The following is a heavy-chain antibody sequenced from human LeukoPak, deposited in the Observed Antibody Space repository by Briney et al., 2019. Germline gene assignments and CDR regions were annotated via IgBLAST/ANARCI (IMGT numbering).Heavy chain of an antibody. CDR1: GGSFSGYY. D-gene: IGHD4-23*01. CDR2: INHSGST. CDR3: AGDYGGDAFDI. V-gene: IGHV4-34*01. J-gene: IGHJ3*02. Sequence: SETLSLTCAVYGGSFSGYYWSWIRQPPGKGLEWIGEINHSGSTNYNPSLKSRVTISVDTSKNQFSLKLSSVTAADTAVYYYAGDYGGDAFDIWGQGTMVTVSS.